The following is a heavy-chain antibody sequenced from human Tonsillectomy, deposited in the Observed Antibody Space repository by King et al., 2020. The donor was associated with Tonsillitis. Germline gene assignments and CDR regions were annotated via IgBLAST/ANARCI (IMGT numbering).Heavy chain of an antibody. D-gene: IGHD3-10*01. Sequence: QLQESGPGLVKPSETLSLTCTVSGGSISSYYWSWIRQPAGRGLEWIGRIYTSGSTNYNPALKSRVTMSVDTAKNQFSLKLTSVTAADTAVYYLASSDVLGYYFDYWGQGTLVTVSS. V-gene: IGHV4-4*07. J-gene: IGHJ4*02. CDR3: ASSDVLGYYFDY. CDR1: GGSISSYY. CDR2: IYTSGST.